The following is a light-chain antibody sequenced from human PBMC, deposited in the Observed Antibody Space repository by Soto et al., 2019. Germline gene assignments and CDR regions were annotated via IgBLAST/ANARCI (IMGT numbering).Light chain of an antibody. CDR2: DVN. CDR3: SSYTSTVVI. CDR1: SSDVGGYNY. J-gene: IGLJ2*01. Sequence: QSALTQPPSVSGSPGQSITISCTGTSSDVGGYNYVSWYQQHPGKAPKLMIYDVNNRPSEISNRFSGSKSGNTASLTISGFQAEDEADYYCSSYTSTVVIFGGGTKLTVL. V-gene: IGLV2-14*01.